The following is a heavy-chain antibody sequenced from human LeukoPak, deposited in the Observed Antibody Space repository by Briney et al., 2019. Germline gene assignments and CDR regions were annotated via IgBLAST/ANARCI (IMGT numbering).Heavy chain of an antibody. D-gene: IGHD2-21*02. CDR2: ISWNSGSI. CDR3: AKDAEIVVVTAAFDI. CDR1: GFTFDDYA. V-gene: IGHV3-9*01. J-gene: IGHJ3*02. Sequence: QTGGSLRLSCAASGFTFDDYAMHWVRQAPGKGLEWVTGISWNSGSIGYADSVKGRFTISRDNAKNSLYLQMNSLRAEDTALYYCAKDAEIVVVTAAFDIWGQGTMVTVSS.